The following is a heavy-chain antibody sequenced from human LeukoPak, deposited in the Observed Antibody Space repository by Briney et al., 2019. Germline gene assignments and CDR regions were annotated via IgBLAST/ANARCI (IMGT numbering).Heavy chain of an antibody. CDR2: ISYDGSDK. CDR3: AKARGFIAVAGTGGYFDY. D-gene: IGHD6-19*01. J-gene: IGHJ4*02. V-gene: IGHV3-30*04. Sequence: GRSLRLSCAASGFTFSSYAMQWVRQAPGKGLEWAAVISYDGSDKNYADSVKGRFTISRDNSKNTLYLQMNSLRAEDTAVYYCAKARGFIAVAGTGGYFDYWGQGTLVTVSS. CDR1: GFTFSSYA.